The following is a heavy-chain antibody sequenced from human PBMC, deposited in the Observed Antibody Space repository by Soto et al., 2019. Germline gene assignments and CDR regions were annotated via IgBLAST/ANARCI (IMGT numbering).Heavy chain of an antibody. CDR1: GGPFSSYA. D-gene: IGHD1-7*01. J-gene: IGHJ3*01. CDR3: ARGDRGWNYLPPPS. V-gene: IGHV1-69*13. Sequence: SVKVSCKASGGPFSSYAISWVRQAPGQGLEWMGGIIPIVGTANYAQKFQGRVTITADESTSTAYMELSSLRSEDTAVYYCARGDRGWNYLPPPSWCQGTMVTVSS. CDR2: IIPIVGTA.